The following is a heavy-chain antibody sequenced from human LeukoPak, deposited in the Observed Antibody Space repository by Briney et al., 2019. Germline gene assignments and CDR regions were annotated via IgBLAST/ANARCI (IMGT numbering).Heavy chain of an antibody. CDR2: INHNGGNT. V-gene: IGHV3-23*01. D-gene: IGHD3-22*01. CDR3: AREGSTGYYDSSGYYSPPGAFDI. CDR1: GFTFSSYA. Sequence: GGTLRLSCAASGFTFSSYAMNWVRQAPGKGLEWVSTINHNGGNTYYADSVKGRFTISRDNSKNTLYLQMNSLRAEDTAVYYCAREGSTGYYDSSGYYSPPGAFDIWGQGTMVTVSS. J-gene: IGHJ3*02.